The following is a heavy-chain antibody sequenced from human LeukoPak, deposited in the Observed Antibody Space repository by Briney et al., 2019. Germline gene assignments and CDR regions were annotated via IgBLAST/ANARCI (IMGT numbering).Heavy chain of an antibody. V-gene: IGHV1-2*02. CDR3: VRNGLNDHGRSSGSFDI. J-gene: IGHJ3*02. CDR1: GYTVTNHA. Sequence: ASVKVSCKASGYTVTNHALHWVRQAPGQGLEWLGSVKLENGETSYGWKFRGRVTMTRDTSASTVYMELNSLTSDDTAVYYCVRNGLNDHGRSSGSFDIWAQGTMVTVSS. CDR2: VKLENGET. D-gene: IGHD4-17*01.